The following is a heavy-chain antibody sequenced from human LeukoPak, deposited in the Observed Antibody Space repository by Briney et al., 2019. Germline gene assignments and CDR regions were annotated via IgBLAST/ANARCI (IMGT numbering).Heavy chain of an antibody. J-gene: IGHJ4*02. CDR3: ARGKPSRWLVRYYFDY. CDR1: GGSFSGYY. D-gene: IGHD6-19*01. CDR2: INHSGST. Sequence: PSETLSLTCAVYGGSFSGYYWSWIRQPPGKGLEWIGEINHSGSTNYNPSLKSRVTISVDTSKNQFSLKLSSVTAADTAVYYCARGKPSRWLVRYYFDYWGQGTLVTVSS. V-gene: IGHV4-34*01.